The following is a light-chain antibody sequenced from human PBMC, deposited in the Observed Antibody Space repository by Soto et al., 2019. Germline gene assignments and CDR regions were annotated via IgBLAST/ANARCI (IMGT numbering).Light chain of an antibody. CDR2: GAS. J-gene: IGKJ1*01. V-gene: IGKV3-20*01. CDR3: QQYGSSLRT. CDR1: QSVSSSY. Sequence: EIVLTQSPGTLSLSPGERATLSCRASQSVSSSYLAWYQQKPGQAPRLLIYGASSRATGTPDRFSGSGSGTDFTLTISRLEPEDVAVYYCQQYGSSLRTFGQGTKVDIK.